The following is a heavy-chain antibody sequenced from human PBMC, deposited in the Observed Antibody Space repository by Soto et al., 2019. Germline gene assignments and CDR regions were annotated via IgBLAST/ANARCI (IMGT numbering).Heavy chain of an antibody. D-gene: IGHD6-19*01. CDR2: INQDGSEK. CDR3: AKIGEVADLDY. Sequence: EVQVVGSGGGLVQPGGSLRLSCAASGFTFSTYWMSWVRQAPGKGLEWVANINQDGSEKYYVDSVKGRFTISRDNAKNSLYLQMNSLRAEDTAVYYCAKIGEVADLDYWGQGTLVTVSS. CDR1: GFTFSTYW. J-gene: IGHJ4*02. V-gene: IGHV3-7*01.